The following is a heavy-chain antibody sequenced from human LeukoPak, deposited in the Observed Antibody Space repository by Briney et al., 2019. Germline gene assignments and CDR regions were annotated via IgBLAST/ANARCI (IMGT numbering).Heavy chain of an antibody. CDR1: GFTVNTNY. Sequence: PGGSLRLSCAASGFTVNTNYMSWVRQAPGKGLEWVSVIYSGGSTYYADSVKGRFTISRDNSKNTLYLQMNSLRAEDTAVYYCARDQSVWRSYFDNWGQGTLVTVSS. J-gene: IGHJ4*02. CDR3: ARDQSVWRSYFDN. CDR2: IYSGGST. D-gene: IGHD5/OR15-5a*01. V-gene: IGHV3-66*01.